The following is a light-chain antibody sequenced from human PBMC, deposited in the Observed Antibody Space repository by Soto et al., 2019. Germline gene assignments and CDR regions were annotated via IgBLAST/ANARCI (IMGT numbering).Light chain of an antibody. CDR3: QHYGSSFT. J-gene: IGKJ3*01. CDR1: QSVSNNY. CDR2: GAS. Sequence: EIVLTQSPGTLSLSPGERATLSCRASQSVSNNYLAWYQQKPGQAPRLLIYGASSRATGIPDRFSGSGSGTDFTLTISRLGPEDFAVYYCQHYGSSFTFGPGTKVDIK. V-gene: IGKV3-20*01.